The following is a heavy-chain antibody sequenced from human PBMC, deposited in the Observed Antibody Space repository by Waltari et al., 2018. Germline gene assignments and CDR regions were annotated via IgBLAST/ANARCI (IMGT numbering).Heavy chain of an antibody. D-gene: IGHD3-16*01. V-gene: IGHV3-49*04. CDR2: IRSKAYGGTT. Sequence: EVQLVESGGGLVQPGRSLRLSCTASGFTFGDYAMSWVRPATGKGLEWVGFIRSKAYGGTTEYAASVKGRFTISRDDSKSIAYLQMNSLKTEDTAVYYCTRDPGGLMGLDYWGQGTLVTVSS. CDR3: TRDPGGLMGLDY. J-gene: IGHJ4*02. CDR1: GFTFGDYA.